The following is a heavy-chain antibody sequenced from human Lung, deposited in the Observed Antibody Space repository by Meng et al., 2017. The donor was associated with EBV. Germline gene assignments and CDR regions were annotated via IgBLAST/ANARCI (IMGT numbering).Heavy chain of an antibody. CDR2: IYFSGST. V-gene: IGHV4-31*03. CDR3: ARDSPVGGGHPPNCFDP. J-gene: IGHJ5*02. Sequence: GQLQGSGPGLGKPSQTPSLTCTGSGGSISSTGYYWSWIRQHPGKGLEWIGYIYFSGSTYYNPSLKSRITISVDTSNNQFSLKLSSVTAADTAVYYCARDSPVGGGHPPNCFDPWGQGTLVTVSS. CDR1: GGSISSTGYY. D-gene: IGHD3-3*01.